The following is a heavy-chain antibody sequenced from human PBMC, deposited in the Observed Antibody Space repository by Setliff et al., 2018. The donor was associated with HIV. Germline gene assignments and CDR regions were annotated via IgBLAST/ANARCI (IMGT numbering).Heavy chain of an antibody. J-gene: IGHJ2*01. Sequence: PSETLSLTCTVSGGSISTYYWGWIRQPPGKGLECIGYVYYSGGTTNYNPSLKSRVTISMDTSKNQFSLKLSSVTAADTAVYYCARRGAVTMGPRHFDLWGRGTLVTVSS. CDR3: ARRGAVTMGPRHFDL. CDR1: GGSISTYY. CDR2: VYYSGGTT. D-gene: IGHD3-10*01. V-gene: IGHV4-59*12.